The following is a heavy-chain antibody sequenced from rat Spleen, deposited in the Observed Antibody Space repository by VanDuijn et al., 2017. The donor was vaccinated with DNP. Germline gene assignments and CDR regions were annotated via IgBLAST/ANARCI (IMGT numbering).Heavy chain of an antibody. Sequence: EVQLVESGGDLVQPGRSLKLFCAASGFTFSDYYMAWIRQAPTKGLEWVAYIRYDGGTTKYGDFVKGRFTISRDNAKSTLYLQMDSLRSEDMATYYCARPIYNNHGGFAYWGQGTLVTVSS. D-gene: IGHD1-10*01. CDR2: IRYDGGTT. V-gene: IGHV5-22*01. CDR1: GFTFSDYY. CDR3: ARPIYNNHGGFAY. J-gene: IGHJ3*01.